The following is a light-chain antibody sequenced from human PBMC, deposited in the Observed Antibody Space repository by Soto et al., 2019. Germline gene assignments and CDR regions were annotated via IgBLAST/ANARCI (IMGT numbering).Light chain of an antibody. CDR3: SSYTSSSTL. J-gene: IGLJ1*01. CDR2: AVS. CDR1: SSDIGAYNY. V-gene: IGLV2-14*01. Sequence: QSVLTQPASVSGSPGQSITISCTGTSSDIGAYNYVAWYQHHPGKAPRLLINAVSNRPSGISNRFSGSKSGNTASLTISGLQAEDEADYYCSSYTSSSTLFGTGTKVTVL.